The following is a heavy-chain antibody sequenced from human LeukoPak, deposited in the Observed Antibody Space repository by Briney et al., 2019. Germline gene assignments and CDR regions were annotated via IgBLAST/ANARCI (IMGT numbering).Heavy chain of an antibody. V-gene: IGHV4-39*07. J-gene: IGHJ6*03. CDR3: ARSIFGVNIHNYYYYYMDV. CDR2: IYYSGST. D-gene: IGHD3-3*01. Sequence: SETLSLTCTVSGGSISGSSYYWGWIRQPPGKGLEWIGSIYYSGSTYYNPSLKSRVTISVDTSKNQFSLKLSSVTAADTAVYYCARSIFGVNIHNYYYYYMDVWGKGTTVTVSS. CDR1: GGSISGSSYY.